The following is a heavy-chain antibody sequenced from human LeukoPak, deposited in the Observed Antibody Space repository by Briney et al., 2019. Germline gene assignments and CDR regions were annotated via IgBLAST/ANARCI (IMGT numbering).Heavy chain of an antibody. CDR2: INPSGGST. D-gene: IGHD4-17*01. V-gene: IGHV1-46*01. Sequence: ASVKVSCKASGYTFTGYYMHWVRQAPGQGLEWMGIINPSGGSTSYAQKFQGRVTMTRDTSTSTVYMELSSLRSEDTAVYYCARSHQRSSTTVTTFDYWGQRTLVTVSS. CDR3: ARSHQRSSTTVTTFDY. CDR1: GYTFTGYY. J-gene: IGHJ4*02.